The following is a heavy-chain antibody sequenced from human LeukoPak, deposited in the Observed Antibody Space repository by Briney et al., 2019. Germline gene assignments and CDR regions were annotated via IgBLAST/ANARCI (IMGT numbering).Heavy chain of an antibody. J-gene: IGHJ5*02. CDR1: GGSISSYY. Sequence: SETLSLTCTVSGGSISSYYWSWIRQPPGKGLEWIGYIYYSGSTNYNPSLKSRVTISVDTSKNQFSLKLSSVTAADTAVYYCARDSRFRDFWSGYYSGGWFDPWGQGTQVTVSS. V-gene: IGHV4-59*01. CDR3: ARDSRFRDFWSGYYSGGWFDP. D-gene: IGHD3-3*01. CDR2: IYYSGST.